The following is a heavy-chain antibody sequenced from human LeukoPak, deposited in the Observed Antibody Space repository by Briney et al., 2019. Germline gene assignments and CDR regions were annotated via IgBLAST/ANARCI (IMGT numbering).Heavy chain of an antibody. CDR2: IYLGDSNI. J-gene: IGHJ4*02. D-gene: IGHD2-2*01. V-gene: IGHV5-51*01. Sequence: GEPLKISCKGSGYTFTNYWIGWMRQMPGKGLEWMGIIYLGDSNIRYSPSFQGQVTISVDKSISTAYLQWSSLKASDTAMYYCARRPYCSSTICYGGDYFDYWGKGTLVTVSS. CDR1: GYTFTNYW. CDR3: ARRPYCSSTICYGGDYFDY.